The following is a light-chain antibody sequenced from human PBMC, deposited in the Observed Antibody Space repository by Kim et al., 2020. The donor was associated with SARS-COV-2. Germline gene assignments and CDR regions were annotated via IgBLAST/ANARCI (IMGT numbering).Light chain of an antibody. CDR2: SSN. Sequence: QSVLTQPPSVSGTPGQTVTISCSGSTSNFVKNGVHWYRQLPGTAPKLLIYSSNQRPSGVPDRFAGSTSGTSASLAISGLQSEDEADYYCAAWDDSLNGPWVFGGGTQLTVL. CDR3: AAWDDSLNGPWV. V-gene: IGLV1-44*01. J-gene: IGLJ3*02. CDR1: TSNFVKNG.